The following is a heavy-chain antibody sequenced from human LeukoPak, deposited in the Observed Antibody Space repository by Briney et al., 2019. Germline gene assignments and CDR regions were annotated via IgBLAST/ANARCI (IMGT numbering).Heavy chain of an antibody. CDR3: VKGREYSSRRRGHDAFDI. D-gene: IGHD6-13*01. J-gene: IGHJ3*02. Sequence: PGRSLRLSCAASGFTFYDYAMHGGRHAPGKGLEWVSGISWNGGTIAYADSVTGRFTISRDNAKTSLYLQINSLRAEDMALYYCVKGREYSSRRRGHDAFDIWGQGTMVTVSS. CDR2: ISWNGGTI. CDR1: GFTFYDYA. V-gene: IGHV3-9*03.